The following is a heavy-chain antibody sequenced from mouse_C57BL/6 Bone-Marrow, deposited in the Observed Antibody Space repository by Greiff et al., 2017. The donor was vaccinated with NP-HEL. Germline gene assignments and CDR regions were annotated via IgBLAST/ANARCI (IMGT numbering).Heavy chain of an antibody. V-gene: IGHV14-2*01. Sequence: EVKLVESGAELVKPGASVKLSCTASGFNIKDYYMHWVKQRTEQGLEWIGRIDPEDGETKYAPKFQGKATIPADTSSNTAYLQLSSLTSEDTAVYYCARDYGSFYYYAMDYWGQGTSVTVSS. D-gene: IGHD1-1*01. CDR2: IDPEDGET. J-gene: IGHJ4*01. CDR1: GFNIKDYY. CDR3: ARDYGSFYYYAMDY.